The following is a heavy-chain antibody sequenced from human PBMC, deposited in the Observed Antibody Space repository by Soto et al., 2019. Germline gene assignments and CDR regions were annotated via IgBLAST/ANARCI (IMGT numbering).Heavy chain of an antibody. J-gene: IGHJ4*02. Sequence: GSLRLSCAASGFSINSHDMNWVRLAPGKGLEWVSGISASGGSTYYAASVKGRFTISKDNSKNTLYLEMNTLRAEDTAVYYCSKRSDDYTRGYYFEYWVQGALVTVSS. D-gene: IGHD3-22*01. CDR3: SKRSDDYTRGYYFEY. V-gene: IGHV3-23*01. CDR2: ISASGGST. CDR1: GFSINSHD.